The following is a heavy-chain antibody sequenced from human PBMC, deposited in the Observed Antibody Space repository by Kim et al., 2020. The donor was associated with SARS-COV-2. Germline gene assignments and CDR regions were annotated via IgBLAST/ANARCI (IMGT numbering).Heavy chain of an antibody. CDR1: GGSIRSYY. CDR2: IYHSGSS. D-gene: IGHD6-19*01. J-gene: IGHJ4*02. Sequence: SETLSLTCTVSGGSIRSYYWSWIRQPPGKGLEWIGYIYHSGSSNYNPSLKSRVTISVDTSKNQFSLKLSAVTAADTAVYYCAKSSGWYFDYWGQGTLVTV. V-gene: IGHV4-59*08. CDR3: AKSSGWYFDY.